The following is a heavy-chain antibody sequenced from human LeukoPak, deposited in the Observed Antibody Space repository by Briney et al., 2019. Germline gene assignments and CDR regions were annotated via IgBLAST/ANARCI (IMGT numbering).Heavy chain of an antibody. CDR2: IYYSGST. V-gene: IGHV4-59*01. CDR1: GGSISSYY. Sequence: PSETLSLTCTVSGGSISSYYWSWIRQPPGKGLEWIGYIYYSGSTNYNPSLKSRVTISVDTSKNQFSLKLSSVTAADTAVYYCARERRVAAAGLGAHYYYYYGMDVWGQGTTVTVSS. CDR3: ARERRVAAAGLGAHYYYYYGMDV. J-gene: IGHJ6*02. D-gene: IGHD6-13*01.